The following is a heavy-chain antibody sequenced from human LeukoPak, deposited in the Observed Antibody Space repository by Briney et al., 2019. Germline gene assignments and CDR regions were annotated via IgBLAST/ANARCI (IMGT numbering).Heavy chain of an antibody. CDR3: ARALPYSSSWYTRYYYYYMDV. D-gene: IGHD6-13*01. J-gene: IGHJ6*03. V-gene: IGHV1-2*02. Sequence: GASVKVSCKASGGTFSSYAISWVRQAPGQGLEWVGWINPNSGGTNYAQKFQGRVTMTRDTSISTAYMELSRLRSDDTAVYYCARALPYSSSWYTRYYYYYMDVWGKGTTVTVSS. CDR2: INPNSGGT. CDR1: GGTFSSYA.